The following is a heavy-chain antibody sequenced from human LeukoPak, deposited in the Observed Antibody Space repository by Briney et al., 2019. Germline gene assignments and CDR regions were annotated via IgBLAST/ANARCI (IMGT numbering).Heavy chain of an antibody. D-gene: IGHD6-19*01. J-gene: IGHJ2*01. V-gene: IGHV3-23*01. CDR2: ISDSGANT. CDR1: GFTFSTYA. CDR3: AKSMTLQWRGFFDL. Sequence: GGSLRLSCAASGFTFSTYAMSWVRQAPGKGLEWVSTISDSGANTYYADSVRGRFTISRDNSKNTLYLQKNSLRAGDTAIYYCAKSMTLQWRGFFDLWGRGTHVTVSS.